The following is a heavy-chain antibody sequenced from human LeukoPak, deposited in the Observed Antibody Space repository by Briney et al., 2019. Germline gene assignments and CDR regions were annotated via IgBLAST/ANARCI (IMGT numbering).Heavy chain of an antibody. D-gene: IGHD6-19*01. J-gene: IGHJ2*01. V-gene: IGHV3-23*01. CDR2: ISDSGANT. CDR1: GFTFSTYA. CDR3: AKSMTLQWRGFFDL. Sequence: GGSLRLSCAASGFTFSTYAMSWVRQAPGKGLEWVSTISDSGANTYYADSVRGRFTISRDNSKNTLYLQKNSLRAGDTAIYYCAKSMTLQWRGFFDLWGRGTHVTVSS.